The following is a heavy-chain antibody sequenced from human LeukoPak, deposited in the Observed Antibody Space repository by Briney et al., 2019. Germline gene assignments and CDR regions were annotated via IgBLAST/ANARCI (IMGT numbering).Heavy chain of an antibody. Sequence: GGSLRLSCAASGFTFSNYGMHWVRQAPGKGLEWVAIISYDGSNKFYADSMKGRFTISRDNSKNTLYLQMNSLRAEDTAVYYCARDYRRMAMVIVAKRAGFFDLWGRGTLVTVSS. D-gene: IGHD3-22*01. CDR2: ISYDGSNK. CDR1: GFTFSNYG. CDR3: ARDYRRMAMVIVAKRAGFFDL. J-gene: IGHJ2*01. V-gene: IGHV3-30*19.